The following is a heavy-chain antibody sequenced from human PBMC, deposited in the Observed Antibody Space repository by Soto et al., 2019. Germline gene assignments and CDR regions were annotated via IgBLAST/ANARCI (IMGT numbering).Heavy chain of an antibody. D-gene: IGHD5-12*01. V-gene: IGHV6-1*01. J-gene: IGHJ4*02. CDR1: WYSLSINSAS. CDR2: TYYRSKWYN. CDR3: ERSNAIVDTTDY. Sequence: PSQPLXLTCAISWYSLSINSASFNCIRQSPSRGLEWLGRTYYRSKWYNDYALSVKSRITVTPDTSKNRLSLQLNSVTAADTAVYYCERSNAIVDTTDYWGQGTLVTVSS.